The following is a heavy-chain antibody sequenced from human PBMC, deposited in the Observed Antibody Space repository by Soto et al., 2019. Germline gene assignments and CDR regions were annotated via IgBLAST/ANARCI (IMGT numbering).Heavy chain of an antibody. CDR3: ARGIATGQLDP. J-gene: IGHJ5*02. Sequence: QVQLVQSGAEVKKPGASVKISCKASGYTFTRYTMNWVRQAPGQRLEWMGWINPDNGNTKSSQKFQDRVIITRDTSASTAYRDLSRLRSEDTAVYSCARGIATGQLDPWGQGTLVTVSS. V-gene: IGHV1-3*01. CDR2: INPDNGNT. D-gene: IGHD2-15*01. CDR1: GYTFTRYT.